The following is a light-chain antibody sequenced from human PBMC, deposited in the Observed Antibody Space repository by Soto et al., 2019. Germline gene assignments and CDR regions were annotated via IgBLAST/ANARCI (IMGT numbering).Light chain of an antibody. Sequence: AIRMTQSPSSFSSSTGDRVTITCRASQGISSYLSWYQQKPGEAPKLLIYAASTWQTGVPSRFSGSGSGTDFTLTISCLQSEDFATYYCQQYDSYPLTFGGGTKVEIK. V-gene: IGKV1-8*01. CDR2: AAS. CDR1: QGISSY. CDR3: QQYDSYPLT. J-gene: IGKJ4*01.